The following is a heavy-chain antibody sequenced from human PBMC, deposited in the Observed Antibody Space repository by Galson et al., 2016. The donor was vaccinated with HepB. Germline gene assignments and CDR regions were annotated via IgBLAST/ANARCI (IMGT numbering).Heavy chain of an antibody. V-gene: IGHV1-69*13. CDR3: ARVNSDWYFDL. J-gene: IGHJ2*01. CDR2: IIPVFAPA. D-gene: IGHD4-23*01. CDR1: GGTFSTSA. Sequence: SVKVSCKASGGTFSTSAFSWVRQAPGQGLEWMGGIIPVFAPANYAQKFQGRVTITADESTTTAYLELTSLKSEDTAMYYCARVNSDWYFDLWGRGTLVTVSS.